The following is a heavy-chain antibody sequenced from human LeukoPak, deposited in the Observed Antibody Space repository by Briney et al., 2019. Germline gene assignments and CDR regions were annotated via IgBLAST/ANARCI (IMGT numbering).Heavy chain of an antibody. CDR1: GGSISSYY. J-gene: IGHJ4*02. CDR2: IYYSGST. V-gene: IGHV4-59*08. CDR3: ARGAGDSPDY. D-gene: IGHD4-17*01. Sequence: PSQTLSLTCTVSGGSISSYYWSWIRQPPGKGLEWIGYIYYSGSTNYNPSLKSRVTISVDTSKNQFSLKLSSVTAADTAVYYCARGAGDSPDYWGQGTLVTVSS.